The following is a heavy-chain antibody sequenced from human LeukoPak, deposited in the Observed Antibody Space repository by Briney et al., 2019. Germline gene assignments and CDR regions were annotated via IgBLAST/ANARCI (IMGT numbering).Heavy chain of an antibody. CDR3: TRGPYGDYESDY. CDR1: GFTFSSYA. D-gene: IGHD4-17*01. Sequence: GGSLRLSCAASGFTFSSYAMSWVRQAPGKGLEWVSAISGSGGSTYYADSVKGRFTISRDSSKNTPYLQMNSLKTEDTAVYYCTRGPYGDYESDYWGQGTLVTVSS. J-gene: IGHJ4*02. V-gene: IGHV3-23*01. CDR2: ISGSGGST.